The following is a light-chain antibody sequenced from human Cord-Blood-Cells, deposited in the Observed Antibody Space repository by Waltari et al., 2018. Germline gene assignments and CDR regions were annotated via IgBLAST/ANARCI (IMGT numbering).Light chain of an antibody. J-gene: IGLJ3*02. Sequence: QFALTQPASVSGSPGQSTTISCTGTSSDVGSYNLVSWYQQHPGKAPKLMIYAGSKRPSGVSNRFSGSKSGTAASLTISGLQAEDEADYYCCAYAGSSTWVFGGGTKLTVL. V-gene: IGLV2-23*01. CDR2: AGS. CDR3: CAYAGSSTWV. CDR1: SSDVGSYNL.